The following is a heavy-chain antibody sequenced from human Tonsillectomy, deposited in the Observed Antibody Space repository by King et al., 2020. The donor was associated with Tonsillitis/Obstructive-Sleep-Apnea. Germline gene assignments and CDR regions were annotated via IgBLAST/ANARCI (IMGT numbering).Heavy chain of an antibody. D-gene: IGHD3/OR15-3a*01. J-gene: IGHJ4*02. V-gene: IGHV3-23*04. Sequence: VQLVESGGGLVQPGGSLRLSCAASGFTFSSFAMSWVRQAPGKGLEWVSAISGRGGSTFYADSVKGRFTISRDNSKNTLNLQMNSLRAEDTAVYYCAKDRGHWTPYDYWGQGTLVTVSS. CDR2: ISGRGGST. CDR3: AKDRGHWTPYDY. CDR1: GFTFSSFA.